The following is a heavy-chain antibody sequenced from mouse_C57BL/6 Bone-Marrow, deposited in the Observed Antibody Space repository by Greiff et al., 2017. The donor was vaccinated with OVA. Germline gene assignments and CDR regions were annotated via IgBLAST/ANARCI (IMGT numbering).Heavy chain of an antibody. CDR1: GYTFTNYW. J-gene: IGHJ1*03. D-gene: IGHD2-5*01. CDR2: IYPGGGYT. CDR3: ARKGYSNYGYCDV. Sequence: VQLQQSGAELVRPGTSVKMSCKASGYTFTNYWIGWAKQRPGHGLEWIGDIYPGGGYTNYNEKFKGKATLTADKSSSTAYMQFSSLTSEDSAIYYCARKGYSNYGYCDVWGTGTTVTVSS. V-gene: IGHV1-63*01.